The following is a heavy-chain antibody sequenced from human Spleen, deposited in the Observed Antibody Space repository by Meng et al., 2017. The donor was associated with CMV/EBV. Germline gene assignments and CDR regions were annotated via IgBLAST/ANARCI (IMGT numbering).Heavy chain of an antibody. Sequence: GGSLRLSCAASGFTFSSYTMHWVRQAPGKGLEWVAVISFDGRDKYYTDSVKGRFSVSRDDSENTVYLQMNSLRPEDTAVYYCARDMGGSTMIISFWGLGTLVTVSS. CDR3: ARDMGGSTMIISF. CDR2: ISFDGRDK. J-gene: IGHJ4*02. CDR1: GFTFSSYT. D-gene: IGHD3-22*01. V-gene: IGHV3-30*04.